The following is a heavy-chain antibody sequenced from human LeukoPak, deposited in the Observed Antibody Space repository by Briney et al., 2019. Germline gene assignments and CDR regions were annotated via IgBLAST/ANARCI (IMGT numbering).Heavy chain of an antibody. V-gene: IGHV3-48*02. CDR3: ARGPQAGYNSWFDY. CDR1: GFAFSSYS. J-gene: IGHJ4*02. CDR2: ISSSSSTI. D-gene: IGHD5-24*01. Sequence: GSLRLSCAASGFAFSSYSMNWVRQAPGKGLEWVSYISSSSSTIYYADSVKGRFTISRDNAKKSLYLQMNSLRDEDTAVYYCARGPQAGYNSWFDYWGQGTLVTVSS.